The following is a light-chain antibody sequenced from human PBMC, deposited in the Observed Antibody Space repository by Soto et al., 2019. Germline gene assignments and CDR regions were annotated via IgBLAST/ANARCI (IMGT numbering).Light chain of an antibody. CDR3: QHYHGWTIT. CDR1: QSVSSH. CDR2: DAS. Sequence: EIVITQSPATLSVSPGEGATVSCRASQSVSSHLAWYQHKPGQAPRLLFYDASPRETGIPAMFSGSGSGTEFTLTISSLQSEDFAVYYCQHYHGWTITFGQGTRLEIK. J-gene: IGKJ5*01. V-gene: IGKV3-15*01.